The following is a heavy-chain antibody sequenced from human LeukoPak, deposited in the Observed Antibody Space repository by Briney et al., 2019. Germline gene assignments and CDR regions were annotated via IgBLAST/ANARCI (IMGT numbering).Heavy chain of an antibody. Sequence: SETLSLTCTVSGGSISSYYWSWIRQPPGKGLEWIGYIYTSGYTIYNPSLKSRVTISLDTSKNQFSLTLGSVTAADTAVYYCARDRLTMIPIYYFDYWGQGTLVTVSS. D-gene: IGHD3-22*01. J-gene: IGHJ4*02. V-gene: IGHV4-4*09. CDR1: GGSISSYY. CDR3: ARDRLTMIPIYYFDY. CDR2: IYTSGYT.